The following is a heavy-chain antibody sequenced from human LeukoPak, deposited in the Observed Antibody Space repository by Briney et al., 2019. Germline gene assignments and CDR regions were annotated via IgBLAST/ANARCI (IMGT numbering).Heavy chain of an antibody. CDR2: ISSSGSTI. V-gene: IGHV3-48*03. Sequence: GGSLRLSCAASGFTFSSYEMNWVRQAPGKGLEWVSYISSSGSTIYYADSVKGRFTISRDNAKNSLYLQMNSLRAEDTAVYYCARDLSMAASAGTVDYWGQGILVTVSS. D-gene: IGHD6-13*01. CDR1: GFTFSSYE. J-gene: IGHJ4*02. CDR3: ARDLSMAASAGTVDY.